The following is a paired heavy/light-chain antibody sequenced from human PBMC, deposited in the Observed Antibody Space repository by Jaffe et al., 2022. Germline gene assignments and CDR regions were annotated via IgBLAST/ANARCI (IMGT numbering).Heavy chain of an antibody. CDR3: ARDGGKKQQLVLGAFDI. CDR1: GGSISSYY. J-gene: IGHJ3*02. V-gene: IGHV4-59*01. CDR2: IYYSGST. D-gene: IGHD6-13*01. Sequence: QVQLQESGPGLVKPSETLSLTCTVSGGSISSYYWSWIRQPPGKGLEWIGYIYYSGSTNYNPSLKSRVTISVDTSKNQFSLKLSSVTAADTAVYYCARDGGKKQQLVLGAFDIWGQGTMVTVSS.
Light chain of an antibody. V-gene: IGKV1-13*02. CDR2: DAS. Sequence: AIQLTQSPSSLSASVGDRVTITCRASQGISSALAWYQQKPGKAPKLLIYDASSLESGVPSRFSGSGSGTDFTLTISSLQPEDFATYYCQQFNSYPQEYTFGQGTKLEIK. CDR1: QGISSA. CDR3: QQFNSYPQEYT. J-gene: IGKJ2*01.